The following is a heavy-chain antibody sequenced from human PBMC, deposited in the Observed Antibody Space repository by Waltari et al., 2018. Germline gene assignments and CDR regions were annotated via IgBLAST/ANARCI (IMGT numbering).Heavy chain of an antibody. Sequence: EVQLVESGGGLVQPGRSLRLSCAASGFAFYDSAMHWVRQVPGKGLEWVSVVSWSGATVGYADSVNGRFAISRDNAKNSLYLQMNSLRVEDTAFYYCAASRGVYWYFDFRGRGTLVSVSS. D-gene: IGHD3-16*01. J-gene: IGHJ2*01. V-gene: IGHV3-9*01. CDR1: GFAFYDSA. CDR3: AASRGVYWYFDF. CDR2: VSWSGATV.